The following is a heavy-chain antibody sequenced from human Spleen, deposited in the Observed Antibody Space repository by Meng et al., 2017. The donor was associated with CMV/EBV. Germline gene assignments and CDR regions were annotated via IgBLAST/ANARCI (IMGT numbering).Heavy chain of an antibody. J-gene: IGHJ5*02. CDR3: ARQGARKNWFDP. D-gene: IGHD2/OR15-2a*01. V-gene: IGHV4-34*01. CDR2: ITHSGST. CDR1: GGSFSDYF. Sequence: SETLSLTCAVYGGSFSDYFWTWIRQPPGKGLEWIGEITHSGSTNYNPSLKSRITISVETSKNQFSLEMTSMTAADTAVYYCARQGARKNWFDPWGQGTLVTVSS.